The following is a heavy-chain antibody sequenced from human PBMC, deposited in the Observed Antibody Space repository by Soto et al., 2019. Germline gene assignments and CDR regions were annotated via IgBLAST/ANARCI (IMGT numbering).Heavy chain of an antibody. V-gene: IGHV4-39*01. CDR2: IFYSGST. J-gene: IGHJ3*02. Sequence: PSETLSLTCTVSGGSISSSRYYWGWIRQPPGKGLEWIGSIFYSGSTYHNPSLKSRVTISVDTSENQFSLKLSSVTAADTAVYYCARPPTASLDAFDIWGQGTMVTVSS. CDR1: GGSISSSRYY. CDR3: ARPPTASLDAFDI.